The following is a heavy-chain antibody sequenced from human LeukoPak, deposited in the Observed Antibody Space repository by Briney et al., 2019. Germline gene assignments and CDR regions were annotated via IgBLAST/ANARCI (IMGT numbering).Heavy chain of an antibody. J-gene: IGHJ6*03. D-gene: IGHD3-3*01. CDR1: GYSISSGYY. Sequence: PSETLSLTCAVSGYSISSGYYWGWIRQPPGKGLEWIGSIYHSGSTYYNPSLKSRVTISVDTSKNQFSLKLSSVTAADTAVYYCARLGFGVDPYYYYYMDVWRKGTTVTVSS. V-gene: IGHV4-38-2*01. CDR3: ARLGFGVDPYYYYYMDV. CDR2: IYHSGST.